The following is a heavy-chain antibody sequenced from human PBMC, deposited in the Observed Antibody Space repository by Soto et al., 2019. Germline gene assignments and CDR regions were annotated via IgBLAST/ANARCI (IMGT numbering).Heavy chain of an antibody. Sequence: GGSLRLSCAASGFTFSSYAMHWVRQAPGKGLEWVAVISYDGSNKYYADSVKGRFTISRDNSKNTLYLQMNSLRAEDTAVYYCARESCYGSGSYYGVFDYWGQGTLVTVSS. CDR1: GFTFSSYA. CDR2: ISYDGSNK. J-gene: IGHJ4*02. CDR3: ARESCYGSGSYYGVFDY. D-gene: IGHD3-10*01. V-gene: IGHV3-30-3*01.